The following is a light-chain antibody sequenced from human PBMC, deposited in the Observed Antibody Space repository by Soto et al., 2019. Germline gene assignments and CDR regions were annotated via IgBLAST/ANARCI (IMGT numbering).Light chain of an antibody. V-gene: IGKV1-5*01. CDR1: QSISSW. CDR2: YAS. J-gene: IGKJ1*01. Sequence: DIQMTQSPSTLSASVGDRVTITCRASQSISSWLAWYQQKPGKAPKLLIYYASSLESGVPSRFSGSGSGTEFTLTISSLQPDDFATYYCQQYNSYSPWPFGQGTKVEIK. CDR3: QQYNSYSPWP.